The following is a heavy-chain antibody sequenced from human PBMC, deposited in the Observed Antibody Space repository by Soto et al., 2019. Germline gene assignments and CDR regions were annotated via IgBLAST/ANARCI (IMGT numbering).Heavy chain of an antibody. Sequence: SVKVSCKASGGTFSSYAISWVRQAPGQGLEWMGGIIPIFGTANYAQKFQGRVTITADESTSTAYMELSSLRSEDTAVYYCATGDSSGYPGAEYFQPWGQGTPVTVSS. J-gene: IGHJ1*01. CDR2: IIPIFGTA. CDR1: GGTFSSYA. D-gene: IGHD3-22*01. CDR3: ATGDSSGYPGAEYFQP. V-gene: IGHV1-69*13.